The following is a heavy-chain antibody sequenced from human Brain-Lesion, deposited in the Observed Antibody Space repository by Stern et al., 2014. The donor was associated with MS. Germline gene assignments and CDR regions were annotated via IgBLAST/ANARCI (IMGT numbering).Heavy chain of an antibody. D-gene: IGHD3-10*01. V-gene: IGHV4-39*01. CDR1: GGSISSSSYY. J-gene: IGHJ4*02. CDR2: IYYRGST. CDR3: AKLWLGELPESPFDY. Sequence: VQLVQSGPGLVKPSETLSLTCTVSGGSISSSSYYWGWIRQPPGKGLEWIGSIYYRGSTYYKPSLKRRVTIPMDTSKTHFSLRLSSVTAADTAVYFCAKLWLGELPESPFDYWGQGTLVTVSS.